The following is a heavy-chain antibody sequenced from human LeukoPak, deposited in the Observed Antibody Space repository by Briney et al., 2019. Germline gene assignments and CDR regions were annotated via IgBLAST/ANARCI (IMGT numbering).Heavy chain of an antibody. Sequence: KSGGSLRLSCAASGFTFSSYSMNWVRQAPGKGLEWVSSISSSSSYIYYADSVKGRFTISRDNAKNSLYLQMNSLRAEDTAVYYCARALLPYTMIVPLDIWGQGTMVTVSS. CDR3: ARALLPYTMIVPLDI. CDR2: ISSSSSYI. D-gene: IGHD3-22*01. J-gene: IGHJ3*02. CDR1: GFTFSSYS. V-gene: IGHV3-21*01.